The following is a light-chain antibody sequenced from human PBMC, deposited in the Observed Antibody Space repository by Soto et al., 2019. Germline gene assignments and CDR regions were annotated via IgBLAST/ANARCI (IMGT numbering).Light chain of an antibody. V-gene: IGLV1-36*01. Sequence: QPVLTQPPSVSEAPRQRVTISCSGSSSNIGNNAVNWYQQLPGKAPKLLIYYDVLLPSGVSDRFSGSKSATSASLAISGLQSEDEADYYCAAWDDSLNGYVFGTGTKLTVL. CDR2: YDV. CDR3: AAWDDSLNGYV. J-gene: IGLJ1*01. CDR1: SSNIGNNA.